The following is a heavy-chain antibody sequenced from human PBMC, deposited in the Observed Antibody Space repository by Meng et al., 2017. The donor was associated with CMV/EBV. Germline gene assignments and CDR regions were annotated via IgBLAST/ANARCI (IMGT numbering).Heavy chain of an antibody. CDR3: ALAEYSSSLFDY. J-gene: IGHJ4*02. CDR2: INPSGGST. CDR1: GYTFTSYY. Sequence: QAQLGQWWAGGKTPRASGKGSCKASGYTFTSYYMHWVRQAPGQWLEWMGIINPSGGSTSYAQKFQGRVTMTRDTSTSTVYMELSSLRSEDTAVYYCALAEYSSSLFDYWGQGTLVTVSS. D-gene: IGHD6-13*01. V-gene: IGHV1-46*01.